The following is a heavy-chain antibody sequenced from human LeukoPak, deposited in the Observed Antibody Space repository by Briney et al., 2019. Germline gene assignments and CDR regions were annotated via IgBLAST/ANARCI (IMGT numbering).Heavy chain of an antibody. Sequence: HPGGSLRLSCAASGFTFSSYGMHWVRQAPGKGLEWVAVISYDGSNKYYADSVKGRFTISRDNSKNTLYLQMNSLRAEDTAVYYCAKDRSWEVWFGELVLFDYWGQGTLVTVSS. V-gene: IGHV3-30*18. CDR3: AKDRSWEVWFGELVLFDY. CDR1: GFTFSSYG. CDR2: ISYDGSNK. D-gene: IGHD3-10*01. J-gene: IGHJ4*02.